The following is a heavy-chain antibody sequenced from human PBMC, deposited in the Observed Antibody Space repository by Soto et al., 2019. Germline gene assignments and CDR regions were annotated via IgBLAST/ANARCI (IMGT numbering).Heavy chain of an antibody. CDR3: AIEGAGFGY. CDR1: GFTFSASS. Sequence: EFHLVESGGGLVQPGGSVRLSCATSGFTFSASSMHWVRQASGKGLEWLGRIRSKANNYATVYSGLVKGRLIISRDDSQDTMFLQMNNLRTEDTAMYYCAIEGAGFGYWGQGNLVTVSS. J-gene: IGHJ4*02. CDR2: IRSKANNYAT. D-gene: IGHD1-26*01. V-gene: IGHV3-73*01.